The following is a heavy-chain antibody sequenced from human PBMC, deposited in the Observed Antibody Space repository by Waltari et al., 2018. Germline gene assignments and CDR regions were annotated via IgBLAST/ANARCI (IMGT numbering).Heavy chain of an antibody. V-gene: IGHV3-74*01. D-gene: IGHD5-18*01. Sequence: EVQLVESGGGLVQPGGSLRLSCEASGFSFGDYWMHLVRQVPGKGLEWVSRINVDGGYISYTDSVKGRFTISRDNAKNTVFLQLSSVTVEDTGVYFCARKGGRGYPYGPFYYDYWGQGTLVTVSS. CDR3: ARKGGRGYPYGPFYYDY. CDR1: GFSFGDYW. J-gene: IGHJ4*02. CDR2: INVDGGYI.